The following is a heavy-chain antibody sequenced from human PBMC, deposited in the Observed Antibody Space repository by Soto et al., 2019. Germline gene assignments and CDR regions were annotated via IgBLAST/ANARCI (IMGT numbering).Heavy chain of an antibody. CDR3: ARDQGGEFLKGSGMDV. CDR1: GDSISRDF. V-gene: IGHV4-59*01. Sequence: QVQLQESGPGLLKPSETLSLTCTVSGDSISRDFWSWIRLSPGKGLEWIGYIYYSGETNYNPSVKSRVTISVDRTKNQFSLKLSSVTAADTAVYYCARDQGGEFLKGSGMDVWGQGTTVTVSS. CDR2: IYYSGET. J-gene: IGHJ6*02. D-gene: IGHD3-10*01.